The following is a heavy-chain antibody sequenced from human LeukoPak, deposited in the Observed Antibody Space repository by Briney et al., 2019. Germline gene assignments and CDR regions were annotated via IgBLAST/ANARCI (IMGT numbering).Heavy chain of an antibody. CDR1: GFTFSSYG. J-gene: IGHJ4*02. CDR2: IWYDGSNK. Sequence: QPGRSPRLSCAASGFTFSSYGMHWVRQAPGKGLEWVAVIWYDGSNKYYADSVKGRFTISRDNSKNTLYLQMNSLRAEDAAVYYCARDLFGDYDGGFGYWGQGTLVTVSS. CDR3: ARDLFGDYDGGFGY. V-gene: IGHV3-33*01. D-gene: IGHD4-17*01.